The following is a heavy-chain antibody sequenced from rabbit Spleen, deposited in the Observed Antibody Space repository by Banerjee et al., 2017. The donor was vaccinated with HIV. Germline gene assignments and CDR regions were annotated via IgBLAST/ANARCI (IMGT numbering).Heavy chain of an antibody. Sequence: QSLEESGGDLVKTGACLTLTCTASGFSFSSSDYMIWVRQAPGKGLEWIGCIDIASSGSTNYASWAKGRVAITRSTSLNTVTLQMTSLTAADTATYFCARDPWTGDNDATSFNLWGPGTLVTVS. CDR3: ARDPWTGDNDATSFNL. J-gene: IGHJ4*01. CDR1: GFSFSSSDY. V-gene: IGHV1S40*01. CDR2: IDIASSGST. D-gene: IGHD2-1*01.